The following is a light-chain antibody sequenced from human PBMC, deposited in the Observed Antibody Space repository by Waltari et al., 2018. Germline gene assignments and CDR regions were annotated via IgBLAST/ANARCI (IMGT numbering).Light chain of an antibody. V-gene: IGKV1-9*01. CDR2: GAS. CDR1: QGISRY. Sequence: IQLTQSPSSLSASVGDSVTITCRASQGISRYLAWYQQTPGKAPKLLISGASPLQSGLPSRFSASCSGPYFPLTISILQPEDIATYYSQQLSSYPLAFGPGTKVDIK. CDR3: QQLSSYPLA. J-gene: IGKJ3*01.